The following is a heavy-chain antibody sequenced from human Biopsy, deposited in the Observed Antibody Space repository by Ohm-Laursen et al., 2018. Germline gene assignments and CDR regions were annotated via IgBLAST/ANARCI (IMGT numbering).Heavy chain of an antibody. D-gene: IGHD3-3*01. Sequence: SDTLSLTCSVSGASMTDYFWSWIWQPPGKGLEWIGHVYNGGITNYNPSLKSRVTISKDTSKNQFSLQVNSVTAADTAVYYCARTPRDSFWSGSYKRGLWFDPWGQGTLVSVSS. V-gene: IGHV4-59*07. CDR2: VYNGGIT. J-gene: IGHJ5*02. CDR1: GASMTDYF. CDR3: ARTPRDSFWSGSYKRGLWFDP.